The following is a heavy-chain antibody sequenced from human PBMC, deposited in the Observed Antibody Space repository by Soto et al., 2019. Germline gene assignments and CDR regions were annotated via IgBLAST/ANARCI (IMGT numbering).Heavy chain of an antibody. Sequence: ASVKVSCKASGGTFSSYAIHWVRQAPGQGLEWMGGIIPMYGPAKYAQRFQGRVTITADESTTTVYMELTSLTSQDTVVYYCARVTSMVRGVIDNWFDPWGHGTLVTVSS. V-gene: IGHV1-69*13. CDR3: ARVTSMVRGVIDNWFDP. CDR1: GGTFSSYA. CDR2: IIPMYGPA. D-gene: IGHD3-10*01. J-gene: IGHJ5*02.